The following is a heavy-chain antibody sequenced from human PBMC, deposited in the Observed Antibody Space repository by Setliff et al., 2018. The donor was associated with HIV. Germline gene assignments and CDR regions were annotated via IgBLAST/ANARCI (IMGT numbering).Heavy chain of an antibody. CDR1: GGSISGYY. V-gene: IGHV4-59*01. D-gene: IGHD3-22*01. CDR2: IYYIGNT. J-gene: IGHJ4*02. Sequence: PSETLSLTCTVSGGSISGYYWSWIRQPPGKGLEWIGYIYYIGNTNYNPSLKGRVTLSVDTSQNQLSLKLSSVTAADTAVYYCARGRSRYYYDGSGYYVDYWGQGTLVTVSS. CDR3: ARGRSRYYYDGSGYYVDY.